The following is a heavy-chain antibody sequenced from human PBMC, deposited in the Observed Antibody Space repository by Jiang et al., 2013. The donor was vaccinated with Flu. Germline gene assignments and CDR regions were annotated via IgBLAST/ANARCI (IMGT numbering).Heavy chain of an antibody. V-gene: IGHV4-39*01. CDR1: GGSISSSSYY. CDR2: IYYSGST. J-gene: IGHJ4*02. Sequence: LLKPSETLSLTCTVSGGSISSSSYYWGWIRQPPGKGLEWIGSIYYSGSTYYNPSLKSRVTISVDTSKNQFSLKLSSVTAADTAVYYCARRVGSMAGRIDYWGQGTLVTVSS. D-gene: IGHD5-24*01. CDR3: ARRVGSMAGRIDY.